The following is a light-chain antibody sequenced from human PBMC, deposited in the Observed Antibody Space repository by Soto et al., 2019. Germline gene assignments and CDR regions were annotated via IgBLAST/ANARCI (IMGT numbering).Light chain of an antibody. V-gene: IGKV1-33*01. J-gene: IGKJ2*01. Sequence: DIQMTQSPSSLSASVGDRVTITCQASQDISNYLNWYQQKPGKAPKLLIYDASNLETGVPARFSGSGSGTDFPVTISSLPPEAIASYYCHQYDNLPYTFGQGTKLEIK. CDR3: HQYDNLPYT. CDR1: QDISNY. CDR2: DAS.